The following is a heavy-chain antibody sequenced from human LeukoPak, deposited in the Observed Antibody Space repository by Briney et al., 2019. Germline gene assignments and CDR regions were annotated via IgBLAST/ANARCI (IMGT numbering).Heavy chain of an antibody. CDR2: ISYDGSNK. J-gene: IGHJ3*02. V-gene: IGHV3-30*03. Sequence: GGSLRLSCAASGFTFSSYAMSWVRQAPGKGLEWVAVISYDGSNKYYADSVKGRFTISRDNSKDTLYLQMNTLRAEDTALYYCARVSYYPHGAFDIWGQGTMVTVSS. CDR3: ARVSYYPHGAFDI. D-gene: IGHD2-8*01. CDR1: GFTFSSYA.